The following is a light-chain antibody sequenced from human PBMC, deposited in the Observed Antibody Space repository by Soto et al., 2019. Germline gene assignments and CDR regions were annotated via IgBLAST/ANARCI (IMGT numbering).Light chain of an antibody. V-gene: IGKV1-17*03. Sequence: DLQLTQAPAAMSASVGHSVTITCRACQDISNYLAWFQQKPGEVPKRLIYAASSLQRGVPSRFSGTGSGTEFTLTISNLQPEDFATYYCLQHSSFPRTFGQGTKLEFK. CDR2: AAS. CDR3: LQHSSFPRT. CDR1: QDISNY. J-gene: IGKJ2*01.